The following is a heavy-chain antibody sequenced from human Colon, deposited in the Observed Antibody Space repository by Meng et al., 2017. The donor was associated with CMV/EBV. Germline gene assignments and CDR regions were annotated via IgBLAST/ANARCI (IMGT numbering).Heavy chain of an antibody. CDR1: GGSISSYY. V-gene: IGHV4-59*01. CDR2: IYYSGST. CDR3: AREKEGVVGRDAFDI. D-gene: IGHD1-26*01. J-gene: IGHJ3*02. Sequence: ESLKISCTVSGGSISSYYWSWIRQPPGKGLEWIGYIYYSGSTNYNPSLKSRVTISVDTSKNQFSLKLSSVTAADTAVYYCAREKEGVVGRDAFDIWGQGTMVTVSS.